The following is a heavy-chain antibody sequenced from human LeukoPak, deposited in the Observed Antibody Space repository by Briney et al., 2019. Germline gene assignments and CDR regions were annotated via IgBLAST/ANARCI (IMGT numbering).Heavy chain of an antibody. J-gene: IGHJ3*02. Sequence: PSETLSLTCAVYGGSFSGYYWSWIRQPPGKGLEWIGEINHSGSTNYNPSLKSRVTISVDTSKNQFSLKLSSVTAADTAVYYCAREVSYYDSSGYYHDAFDIWGQGTMVTVSS. D-gene: IGHD3-22*01. CDR1: GGSFSGYY. CDR2: INHSGST. V-gene: IGHV4-34*01. CDR3: AREVSYYDSSGYYHDAFDI.